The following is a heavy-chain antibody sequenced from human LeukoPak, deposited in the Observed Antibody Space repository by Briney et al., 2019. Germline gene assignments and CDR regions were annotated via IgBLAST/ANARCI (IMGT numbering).Heavy chain of an antibody. Sequence: GGSLRLSCAASGFTFSDYYMSWIRQAPGKGLEWVSYISSSGSTIYYADSVKGRFTISRDNAKNSLYLQMNSLRAEDTAVYYCATNRRAYYYDSSGYLLYFDYWGQGTLVTVSS. D-gene: IGHD3-22*01. CDR1: GFTFSDYY. V-gene: IGHV3-11*01. CDR2: ISSSGSTI. CDR3: ATNRRAYYYDSSGYLLYFDY. J-gene: IGHJ4*02.